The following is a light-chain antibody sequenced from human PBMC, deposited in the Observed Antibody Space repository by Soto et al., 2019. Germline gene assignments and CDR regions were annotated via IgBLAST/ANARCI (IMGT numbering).Light chain of an antibody. CDR3: QQTYSDSS. J-gene: IGKJ4*01. CDR2: GAS. Sequence: DVRMTQSPSSLSASVGDTITITCRASRTINTYLNWFQQKPGEPPRLLIYGASTLHDGVPSRFSGSGSGADFTLTISGLQPEDVASYHCQQTYSDSSFGGGTKV. CDR1: RTINTY. V-gene: IGKV1-39*01.